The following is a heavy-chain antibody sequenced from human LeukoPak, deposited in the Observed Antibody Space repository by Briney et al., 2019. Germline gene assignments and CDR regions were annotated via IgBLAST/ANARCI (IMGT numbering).Heavy chain of an antibody. Sequence: SETLSLTCTVSGGSTNSYYWSWIRQPPGKGLEWIGYISYSGSTNYNPSLKSRVTISVDTSKNQFSLKLSSVTAADTAVYYCTRLPSSGQTYFDYWGQGTLVTVSS. J-gene: IGHJ4*02. V-gene: IGHV4-59*08. CDR1: GGSTNSYY. D-gene: IGHD6-19*01. CDR3: TRLPSSGQTYFDY. CDR2: ISYSGST.